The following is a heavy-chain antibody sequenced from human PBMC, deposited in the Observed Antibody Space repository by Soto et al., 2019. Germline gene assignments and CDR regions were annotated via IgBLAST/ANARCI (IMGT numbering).Heavy chain of an antibody. J-gene: IGHJ6*02. CDR2: ISYDGGHK. Sequence: QVQLVESGGGVVHPERTLRLSCSASEFTFSSYAMHWVRQAPGKGLEWVAGISYDGGHKFYGDSVRGRFTISRDSSKTTVFLQMHSPRPENTAGDSCARVKSANSNPRAPFFIYGMVVWGQGTTVSVSS. V-gene: IGHV3-30-3*01. CDR3: ARVKSANSNPRAPFFIYGMVV. CDR1: EFTFSSYA. D-gene: IGHD4-4*01.